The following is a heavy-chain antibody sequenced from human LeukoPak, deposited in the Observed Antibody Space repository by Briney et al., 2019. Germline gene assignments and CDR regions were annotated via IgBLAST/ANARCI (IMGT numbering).Heavy chain of an antibody. CDR2: ISYDGSNK. V-gene: IGHV3-30*18. D-gene: IGHD3-10*01. Sequence: GGSLRLSCAASGFTFSSYGMHWVHQAPGKGLEWVAVISYDGSNKYYADSVKGRFTISRDNSKNTLYLQMNSLRAEDTAVYYCAKDARGSGSYLDYWGQGTLVTVSS. CDR3: AKDARGSGSYLDY. CDR1: GFTFSSYG. J-gene: IGHJ4*02.